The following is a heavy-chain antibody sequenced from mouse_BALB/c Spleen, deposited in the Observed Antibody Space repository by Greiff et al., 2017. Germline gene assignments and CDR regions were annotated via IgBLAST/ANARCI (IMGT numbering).Heavy chain of an antibody. CDR3: ARNYRYDGGVYYAMDY. V-gene: IGHV2-2*02. D-gene: IGHD2-14*01. CDR2: IWSGGST. CDR1: GFSLTSYG. J-gene: IGHJ4*01. Sequence: VQLQQSGPGLVQPSQSLSITCTVSGFSLTSYGVHWVRQSPGKGLEWLGVIWSGGSTDYNAAFISRLSISKDNSKSQVFFKMNSLQANDTAIYYCARNYRYDGGVYYAMDYWGQGTSVTVSS.